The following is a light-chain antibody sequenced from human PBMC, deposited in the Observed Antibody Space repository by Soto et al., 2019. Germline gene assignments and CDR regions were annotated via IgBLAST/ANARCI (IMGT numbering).Light chain of an antibody. Sequence: EIVMSQSPGTLSVSPGERATLSCRASQSVSNNYLAWYQQIPGQAPRLLIYGASNRATGIPDRFSGSGSQTDFTLTISRLEPEDFAVYYCQQYGTSPRTFGQGTKVDIK. CDR1: QSVSNNY. CDR3: QQYGTSPRT. CDR2: GAS. V-gene: IGKV3-20*01. J-gene: IGKJ1*01.